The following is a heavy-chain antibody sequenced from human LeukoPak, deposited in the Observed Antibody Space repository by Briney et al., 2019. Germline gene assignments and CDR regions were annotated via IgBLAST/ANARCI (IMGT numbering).Heavy chain of an antibody. J-gene: IGHJ4*02. Sequence: GGSLRLSCAASGFTFRSYWMSWVRQAPGKGLEWVANIKQDGSEKYYVDSVKGRFTISRDNAKNSLYLQMNSLRAEDTAVYYCARIGGVVPAARDYWGQGTLVTVSS. CDR1: GFTFRSYW. CDR2: IKQDGSEK. CDR3: ARIGGVVPAARDY. D-gene: IGHD2-2*01. V-gene: IGHV3-7*01.